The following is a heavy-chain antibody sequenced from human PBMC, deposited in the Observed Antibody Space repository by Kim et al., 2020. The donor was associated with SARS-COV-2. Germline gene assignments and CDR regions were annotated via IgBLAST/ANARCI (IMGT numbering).Heavy chain of an antibody. CDR3: AKAKVFLWFGKSHDDAFDL. D-gene: IGHD3-10*01. CDR2: IFNKGIKK. J-gene: IGHJ3*01. Sequence: GGSLRLSCAASGFTFNNFGMHWVRQAPGRGLKWVAVIFNKGIKKHYADSVNGGFTISNDSFKNTMSLQMSGLTAEDTAVYYCAKAKVFLWFGKSHDDAFDLWGQGTMVTVSS. CDR1: GFTFNNFG. V-gene: IGHV3-30*18.